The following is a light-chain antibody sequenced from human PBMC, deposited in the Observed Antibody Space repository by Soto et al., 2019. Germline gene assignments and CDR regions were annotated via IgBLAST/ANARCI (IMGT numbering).Light chain of an antibody. V-gene: IGKV1-5*01. J-gene: IGKJ1*01. Sequence: DIQMTQSPSTLSASVGDRVTIACRASQSISNLLAWYQQRPGKAPQLLIYDASTLLRGVPSRFSGSGFGTEFTLTISSLQTDNFATYYCQQCNRYSSWTCGQGTKVEIK. CDR1: QSISNL. CDR2: DAS. CDR3: QQCNRYSSWT.